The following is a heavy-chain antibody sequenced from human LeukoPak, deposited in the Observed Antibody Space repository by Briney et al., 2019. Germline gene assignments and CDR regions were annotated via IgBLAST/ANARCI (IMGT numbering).Heavy chain of an antibody. J-gene: IGHJ6*02. D-gene: IGHD6-13*01. V-gene: IGHV1-69*04. CDR3: AREAGSSWTTPPYYYYGMDV. Sequence: PSVKVSCKASGYTFTSYAISWVRQAPGQGLEWMGRIIPILGRANYAQKFQRRVTLTADKSTSTAYMELSSLRSEDTAVYYCAREAGSSWTTPPYYYYGMDVWGQGTTVTVSS. CDR2: IIPILGRA. CDR1: GYTFTSYA.